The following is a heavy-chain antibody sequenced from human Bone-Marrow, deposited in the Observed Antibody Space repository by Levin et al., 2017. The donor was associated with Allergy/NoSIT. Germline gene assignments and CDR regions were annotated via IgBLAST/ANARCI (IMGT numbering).Heavy chain of an antibody. V-gene: IGHV3-11*01. CDR3: ARGYCGSMSCQRIVGAGRSYYYGVEV. D-gene: IGHD6-13*01. J-gene: IGHJ6*02. CDR1: GFSFSDYY. CDR2: ISSSGTTI. Sequence: GESLKISCAASGFSFSDYYMYWIRQAPGKGLEWLSYISSSGTTIYYADSVKGRFTMSRDNAKNSMYLEMNSLRAEDTAVYYCARGYCGSMSCQRIVGAGRSYYYGVEVWGQGTTVTVSS.